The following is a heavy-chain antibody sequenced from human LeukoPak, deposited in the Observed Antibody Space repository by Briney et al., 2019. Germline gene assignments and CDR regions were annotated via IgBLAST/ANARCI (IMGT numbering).Heavy chain of an antibody. V-gene: IGHV4-38-2*02. J-gene: IGHJ3*02. CDR1: GYSISNNFY. CDR3: ARGGLISLANTPLGAFDI. D-gene: IGHD3/OR15-3a*01. CDR2: INHSWST. Sequence: KISETLSLTCTVSGYSISNNFYWAWIRQSPGKGLEWIVSINHSWSTYYNPSLKSRVTISVDTSKNQFSLQLNSVTPEDTAMYYCARGGLISLANTPLGAFDIWGQGTMVSVSS.